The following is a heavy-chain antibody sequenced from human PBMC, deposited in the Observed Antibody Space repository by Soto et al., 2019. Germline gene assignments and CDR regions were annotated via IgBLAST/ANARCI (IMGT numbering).Heavy chain of an antibody. D-gene: IGHD3-10*01. J-gene: IGHJ6*04. CDR3: ARISGGSPYYYAMDV. CDR2: IFSSDEK. Sequence: QVTLKESGPVLVKPTETLTLTCTVSGFSLTNNKMGVSWIRQPPGKALEWLANIFSSDEKSYSTSLKSRVTISQDNSKSQVVLKVTNMDPVDTATDYCARISGGSPYYYAMDVMGKGTKVTVSS. V-gene: IGHV2-26*01. CDR1: GFSLTNNKMG.